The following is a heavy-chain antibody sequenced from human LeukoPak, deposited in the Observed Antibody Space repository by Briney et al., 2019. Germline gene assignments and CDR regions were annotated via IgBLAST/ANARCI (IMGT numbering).Heavy chain of an antibody. J-gene: IGHJ4*02. CDR3: ARSIAAAGNTFDF. D-gene: IGHD6-13*01. V-gene: IGHV5-51*01. CDR1: GYSFTSYW. CDR2: IYPGDSDT. Sequence: GESLKISCKGSGYSFTSYWIGWVRQMPGKGLEWMGIIYPGDSDTRYSPSFQGQVTISADKSISTAYLQWSSLKASDTAMYYCARSIAAAGNTFDFWGQGTLVTVSS.